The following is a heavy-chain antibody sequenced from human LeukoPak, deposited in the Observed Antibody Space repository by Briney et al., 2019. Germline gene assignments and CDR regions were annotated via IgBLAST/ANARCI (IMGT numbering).Heavy chain of an antibody. CDR1: GGSFSGYY. Sequence: PSETLSLTCAVYGGSFSGYYWSWVRQPPGKGLEWIGEINHSGSTNYNPSLKSRVTISVDTSKNQFSLKLSSVTAADTAVYCCARVVDYDFWSGYPDGMDVWGQGTTVTVSS. CDR3: ARVVDYDFWSGYPDGMDV. J-gene: IGHJ6*02. CDR2: INHSGST. V-gene: IGHV4-34*01. D-gene: IGHD3-3*01.